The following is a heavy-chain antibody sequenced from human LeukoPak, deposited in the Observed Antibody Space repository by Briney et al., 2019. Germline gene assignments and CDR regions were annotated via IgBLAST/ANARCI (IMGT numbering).Heavy chain of an antibody. V-gene: IGHV3-30*18. D-gene: IGHD6-19*01. CDR1: GFTFSSYG. CDR3: AKFRADSSGWPFDY. J-gene: IGHJ4*02. Sequence: PGGSLRLSCAASGFTFSSYGMHWVRQAPGKGLEWVSSISSDKSNEYYADSVKGRFTISRDNSKKTLYLQMNSLRADDTAVYYCAKFRADSSGWPFDYWGQGTLVTVSS. CDR2: ISSDKSNE.